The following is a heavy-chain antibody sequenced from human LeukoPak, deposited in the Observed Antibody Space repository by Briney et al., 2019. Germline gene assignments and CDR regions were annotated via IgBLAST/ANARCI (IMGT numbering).Heavy chain of an antibody. J-gene: IGHJ4*02. Sequence: GGSLRLSCAASGFTFSDYYMTWVRQAPGKGLEWVSAISATGGSTYYADSVKGRFTISRDSSKNTLYLQMNSLRAEDTALYYCAKNSVGGSYYPIDYWGQGTLVTVSS. D-gene: IGHD1-26*01. CDR1: GFTFSDYY. V-gene: IGHV3-23*01. CDR2: ISATGGST. CDR3: AKNSVGGSYYPIDY.